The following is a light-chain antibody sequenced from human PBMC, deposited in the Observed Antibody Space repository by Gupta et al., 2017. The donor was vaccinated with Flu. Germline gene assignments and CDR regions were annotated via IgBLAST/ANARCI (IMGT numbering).Light chain of an antibody. Sequence: SYVLTQQHSVSVDRGQTARLTCGGDNIGSKTLHWYQQKPGKAPVLVVYDDSDRRSGIPERFSGSNSGDTATLSISRVEAGDEADYYGQVRNTIGDPIFGAVTKVSVL. J-gene: IGLJ1*01. CDR3: QVRNTIGDPI. CDR2: DDS. V-gene: IGLV3-21*02. CDR1: NIGSKT.